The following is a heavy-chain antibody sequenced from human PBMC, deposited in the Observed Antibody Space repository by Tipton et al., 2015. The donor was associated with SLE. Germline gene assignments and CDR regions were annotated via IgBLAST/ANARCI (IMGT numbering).Heavy chain of an antibody. CDR1: GGSISCYY. V-gene: IGHV4-4*07. CDR3: ARRDSSSSGRAFDI. CDR2: FFTGGGT. Sequence: TLSLTCTVSGGSISCYYWCWIRQPAGKGLEWIGRFFTGGGTNYNPPLKNRVTMSVDTSKNQVSLKLRSVTAADTAVYYCARRDSSSSGRAFDIWGQGTIVTVSS. J-gene: IGHJ3*02. D-gene: IGHD6-6*01.